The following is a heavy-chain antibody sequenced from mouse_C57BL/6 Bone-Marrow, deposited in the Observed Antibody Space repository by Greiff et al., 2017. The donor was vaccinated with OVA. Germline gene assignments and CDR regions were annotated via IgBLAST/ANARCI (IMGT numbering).Heavy chain of an antibody. J-gene: IGHJ1*03. CDR3: ASSLSTTVVPTGYFDV. V-gene: IGHV1-52*01. CDR1: GYTFTSYW. D-gene: IGHD1-1*01. CDR2: IDPSDSET. Sequence: VQLQQPGAELVRPGSSVKLSCKASGYTFTSYWMHWVKQRPIQGLEWIGNIDPSDSETHYNQKFKDKATLTVDKSSSTAYMQLSSLTSEDSAVYYCASSLSTTVVPTGYFDVWGTGTTVTVSS.